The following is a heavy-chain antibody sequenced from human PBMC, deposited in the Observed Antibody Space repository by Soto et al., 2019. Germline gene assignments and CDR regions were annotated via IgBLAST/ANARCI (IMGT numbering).Heavy chain of an antibody. V-gene: IGHV3-74*01. D-gene: IGHD6-13*01. CDR2: IDRYGSST. Sequence: EVQPVESGGGLVQPGGTLRLSCTASGNTFSISWMHWVRQAPGKGLVWVSRIDRYGSSTGYADSVKGRFTISRDNAKNTLYLQMNRLRVEDTAVYYCAGRHSSNWSYWGQGTLVTVSS. CDR1: GNTFSISW. J-gene: IGHJ4*02. CDR3: AGRHSSNWSY.